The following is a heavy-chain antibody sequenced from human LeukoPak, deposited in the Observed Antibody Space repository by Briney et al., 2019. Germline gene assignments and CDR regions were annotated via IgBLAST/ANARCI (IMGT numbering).Heavy chain of an antibody. CDR3: ARDAGYSSGCDY. V-gene: IGHV1-69*01. Sequence: SVKVSCKASGGTFSSYAISWVRQAPGQGLEWMGGIIPIFGTANYAQKFQGRVTITADESTSTAYTELSSLRSEDTAVYYCARDAGYSSGCDYWGQGTLVTVSS. D-gene: IGHD6-19*01. CDR1: GGTFSSYA. J-gene: IGHJ4*02. CDR2: IIPIFGTA.